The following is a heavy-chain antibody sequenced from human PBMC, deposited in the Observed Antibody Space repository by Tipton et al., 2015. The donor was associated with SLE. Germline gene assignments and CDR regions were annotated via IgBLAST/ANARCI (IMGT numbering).Heavy chain of an antibody. D-gene: IGHD5-18*01. J-gene: IGHJ2*01. CDR2: IYYSGST. CDR1: GGSISSSSYY. Sequence: TLSLTCTVSGGSISSSSYYWGWIRQPPGKGLEWIGSIYYSGSTYYNPSLKSRVTISVDTSKNQFSLKLRSVNAADTAVYYCARVDTSTDWHFDLWGRGTLVTVSS. V-gene: IGHV4-39*07. CDR3: ARVDTSTDWHFDL.